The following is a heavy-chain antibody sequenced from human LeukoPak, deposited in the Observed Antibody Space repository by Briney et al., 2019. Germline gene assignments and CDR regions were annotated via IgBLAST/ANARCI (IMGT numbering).Heavy chain of an antibody. V-gene: IGHV1-2*02. Sequence: ASVKVSCKASGYTFTGYYMHWVRQAPGQGLEWMGWTNPNSGGTNYAQKFQGRVTMTRDTSISTDYMELSRLRSDDTAVYYCARQSCGGGSCFFDYWGQGTLVTVSS. CDR1: GYTFTGYY. J-gene: IGHJ4*02. CDR3: ARQSCGGGSCFFDY. D-gene: IGHD2-15*01. CDR2: TNPNSGGT.